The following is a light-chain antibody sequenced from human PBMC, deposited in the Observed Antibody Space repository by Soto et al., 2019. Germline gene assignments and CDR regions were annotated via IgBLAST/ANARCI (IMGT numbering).Light chain of an antibody. CDR2: DAS. J-gene: IGKJ1*01. V-gene: IGKV1-5*01. CDR3: QQYYSLWT. Sequence: DIQMTQSPSTLSASVGATVTVTCRASQSVSGWLAWYQQKPGEAPNLLIYDASALPRGVPSRFIGIGSGTEFTLPLSSLKPDDFATDDCQQYYSLWTFGQGTKVDI. CDR1: QSVSGW.